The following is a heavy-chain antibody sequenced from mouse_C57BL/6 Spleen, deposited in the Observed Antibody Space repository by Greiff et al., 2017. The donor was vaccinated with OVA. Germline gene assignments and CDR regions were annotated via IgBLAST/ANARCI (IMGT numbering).Heavy chain of an antibody. CDR2: ITHSGET. V-gene: IGHV12-3*01. D-gene: IGHD2-2*01. J-gene: IGHJ4*01. CDR3: AGAAGYYYAMDY. Sequence: VQLQQSGPGLVKPSQSLFLTCSITGFPFTSGYYWIWIRQPPGKPLEWMGYITHSGETFYNPSLQSPISITRETSKNQFFLQLSSVTTEDTAMYYCAGAAGYYYAMDYWGQGTAVTVSS. CDR1: GFPFTSGYY.